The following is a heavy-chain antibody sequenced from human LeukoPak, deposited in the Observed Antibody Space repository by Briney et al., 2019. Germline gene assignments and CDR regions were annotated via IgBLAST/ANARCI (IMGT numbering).Heavy chain of an antibody. CDR2: IYHSGST. CDR1: GGSISSSNW. Sequence: SETLSLTCAVSGGSISSSNWWSWVRQPPGRGLEWIGEIYHSGSTNYNPSLKSRVTISVDKSKNQFSLKLSSVTAADTAVYYSARRAVRGVIIALGDYWGQGTLVTVSS. CDR3: ARRAVRGVIIALGDY. V-gene: IGHV4-4*02. D-gene: IGHD3-10*01. J-gene: IGHJ4*02.